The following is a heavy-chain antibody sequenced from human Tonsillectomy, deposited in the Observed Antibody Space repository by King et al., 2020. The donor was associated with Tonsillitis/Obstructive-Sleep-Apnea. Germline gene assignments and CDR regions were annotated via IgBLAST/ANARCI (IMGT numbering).Heavy chain of an antibody. CDR3: SCDGPYSSGWYDFDY. D-gene: IGHD6-13*01. Sequence: VQLVQSGGGLVQPGGSLRLSCAASGFTVSSNYMSWVRQAPGKGLEWVSVIYSGGSTYYADSVKGRFTITRDNSKNTLYLQMNSLRAEDTAVYYCSCDGPYSSGWYDFDYWGQGTLVTVSS. J-gene: IGHJ4*02. CDR2: IYSGGST. CDR1: GFTVSSNY. V-gene: IGHV3-66*01.